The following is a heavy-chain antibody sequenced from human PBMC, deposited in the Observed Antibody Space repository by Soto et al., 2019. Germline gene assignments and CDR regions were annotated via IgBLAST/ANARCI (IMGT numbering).Heavy chain of an antibody. J-gene: IGHJ6*02. CDR2: VSYEGNNK. Sequence: QVQLVESGGGVVQPGRSLRLSCAASGFNFNNYNLHWVRQAPGKGLEWVAVVSYEGNNKYYGDSVKGRFTISKDESKTTVSLQMTTLRSEDTAKYDGARAGSTNCQPYYCHFYGIDVWGLGTTVTVSS. CDR3: ARAGSTNCQPYYCHFYGIDV. CDR1: GFNFNNYN. V-gene: IGHV3-30*03. D-gene: IGHD2-2*01.